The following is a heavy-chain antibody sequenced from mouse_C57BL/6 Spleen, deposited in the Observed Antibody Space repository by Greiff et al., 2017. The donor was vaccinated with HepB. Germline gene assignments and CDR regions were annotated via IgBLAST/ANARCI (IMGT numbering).Heavy chain of an antibody. Sequence: VQLKESGPGLVAPSQSLSITCTVSGFSFTSYGDSRGRQPPGKGLEWVGVIWGDGSTNYHSAPITRLSISKDNSKSQVFLKLNRLQTDDTATYYCAKPGGYYYAMDYWGQGTSVTVSS. J-gene: IGHJ4*01. CDR3: AKPGGYYYAMDY. CDR2: IWGDGST. CDR1: GFSFTSYG. D-gene: IGHD3-2*02. V-gene: IGHV2-3*01.